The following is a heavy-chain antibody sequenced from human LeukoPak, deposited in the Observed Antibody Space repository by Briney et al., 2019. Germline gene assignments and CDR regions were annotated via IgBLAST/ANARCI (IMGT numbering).Heavy chain of an antibody. CDR1: GFTFSSYE. CDR3: AKGAANIVVVVGASPLFDF. V-gene: IGHV3-48*03. D-gene: IGHD2-15*01. CDR2: ISSSGTTK. J-gene: IGHJ4*02. Sequence: GGSLRLSCAASGFTFSSYEMNWVRQAPGQGLEWVSYISSSGTTKYYADSVKGRFTISRDNSKSTLYLQMSRLRAEDTAVYYCAKGAANIVVVVGASPLFDFWGQGTLVTVSS.